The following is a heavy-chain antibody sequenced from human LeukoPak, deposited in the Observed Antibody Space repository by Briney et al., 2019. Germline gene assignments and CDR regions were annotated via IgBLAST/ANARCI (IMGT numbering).Heavy chain of an antibody. Sequence: GASVKVSCKASGYTFTSYYMHWVRQAPGQGLEWMGIINPSGGSTSYAQKFQGRVTMTRDTSTSTVYMELSSLRSEDTAVYYCARPSMTTVTTGAFDIWGQGAMVTVSS. V-gene: IGHV1-46*01. J-gene: IGHJ3*02. CDR3: ARPSMTTVTTGAFDI. D-gene: IGHD4-17*01. CDR1: GYTFTSYY. CDR2: INPSGGST.